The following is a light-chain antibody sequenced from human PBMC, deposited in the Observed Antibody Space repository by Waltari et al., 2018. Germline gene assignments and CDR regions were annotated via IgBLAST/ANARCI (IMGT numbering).Light chain of an antibody. V-gene: IGKV1-5*03. CDR1: QSISNW. Sequence: DIQMTQSPSTLSASVGDRFTITCRASQSISNWLAWYQQKPGKDPKLLIYKASTLESGVPSRFSGSESWTEFTLTISSLQPDDFATYYCQQYNSYSLLTFGGGTKVEIK. CDR2: KAS. J-gene: IGKJ4*01. CDR3: QQYNSYSLLT.